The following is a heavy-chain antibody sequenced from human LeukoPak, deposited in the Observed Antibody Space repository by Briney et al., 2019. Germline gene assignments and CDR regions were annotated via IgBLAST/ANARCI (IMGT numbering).Heavy chain of an antibody. V-gene: IGHV1-18*04. Sequence: ASVKVSCKASGYTFTGYYMHWVRQAPGQGLEWMGWISAYNGNTNYAQKLQGRVTMTTDTSTSTAYMELRSLRSDDTAVYYCARASMYYYDSSGQFPTLDYWGQGTLVTVSS. CDR3: ARASMYYYDSSGQFPTLDY. D-gene: IGHD3-22*01. J-gene: IGHJ4*02. CDR1: GYTFTGYY. CDR2: ISAYNGNT.